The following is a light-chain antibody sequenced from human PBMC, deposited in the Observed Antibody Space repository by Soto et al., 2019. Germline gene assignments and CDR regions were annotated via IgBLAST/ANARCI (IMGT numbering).Light chain of an antibody. J-gene: IGKJ1*01. V-gene: IGKV3-15*01. CDR3: QQYNNCLGST. Sequence: EIVLTQSPATLSVSPGERATLSCRANQSVSTTLAWYQQNPGQAPRLLIYAASTRATGVPARFSGSGSGTEFTLTISSLQSEDFAVYYYQQYNNCLGSTFGQGTKVEIK. CDR2: AAS. CDR1: QSVSTT.